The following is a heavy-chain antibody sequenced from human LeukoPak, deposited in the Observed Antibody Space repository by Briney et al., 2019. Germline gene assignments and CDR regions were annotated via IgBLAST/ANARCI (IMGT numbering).Heavy chain of an antibody. V-gene: IGHV4-39*01. CDR2: IYYSGST. CDR1: GGSISSSNYY. Sequence: SETLSLTCTVSGGSISSSNYYWGWIRQPPGQGLDWTGSIYYSGSTYYNPSLKSRVTISVDTSKNQFALKLSSVTAADTAVYYCAAGNRDFWSGWESGWFDPWGQGTLVTVSS. J-gene: IGHJ5*02. D-gene: IGHD3-3*01. CDR3: AAGNRDFWSGWESGWFDP.